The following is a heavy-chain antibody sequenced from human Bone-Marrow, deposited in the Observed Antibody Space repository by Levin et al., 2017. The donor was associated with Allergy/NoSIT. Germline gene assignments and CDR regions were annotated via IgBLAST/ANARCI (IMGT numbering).Heavy chain of an antibody. CDR3: ARDGKQIAVASTGDFDH. D-gene: IGHD6-19*01. CDR2: INSSGGTT. CDR1: GYTFTSYY. Sequence: ASVKVSCKASGYTFTSYYIHWVRQAPGQGLEWMGIINSSGGTTKYAQKFQGRVTMTRDTSTTSVYMELNSLRAEDPAVYFCARDGKQIAVASTGDFDHWGQGTLVTVSS. J-gene: IGHJ4*02. V-gene: IGHV1-46*01.